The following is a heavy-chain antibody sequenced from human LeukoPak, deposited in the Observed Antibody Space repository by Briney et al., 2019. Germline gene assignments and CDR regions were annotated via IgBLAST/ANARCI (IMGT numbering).Heavy chain of an antibody. CDR1: GFTFSSYA. D-gene: IGHD5-12*01. CDR3: AKSYNGYESKPDY. Sequence: GGSLRLSCAASGFTFSSYAMSWVRQAPGKGLEWVSSISNSGGRTFYTDSAKGRFTISRDNSKITLYLRMNSLRAEDTAAYYCAKSYNGYESKPDYWGQGTLVTVSS. J-gene: IGHJ4*02. V-gene: IGHV3-23*01. CDR2: ISNSGGRT.